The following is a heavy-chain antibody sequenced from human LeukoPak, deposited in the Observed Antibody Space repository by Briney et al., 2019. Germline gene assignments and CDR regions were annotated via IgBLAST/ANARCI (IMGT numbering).Heavy chain of an antibody. V-gene: IGHV4-4*07. CDR1: GGSISSYY. J-gene: IGHJ3*02. D-gene: IGHD3-16*01. CDR2: IYTSGST. Sequence: SETLSLTCTVSGGSISSYYWSWIRQPAGKGLEWIGRIYTSGSTNYNPSLKSRVTMSVDTSKNQFSLKLSSVTAADTAVYYCARVRYVRGTPEAFDIWGQGTMVTVSS. CDR3: ARVRYVRGTPEAFDI.